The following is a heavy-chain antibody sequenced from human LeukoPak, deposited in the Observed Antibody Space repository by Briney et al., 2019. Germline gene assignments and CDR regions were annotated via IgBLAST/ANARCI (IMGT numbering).Heavy chain of an antibody. J-gene: IGHJ1*01. V-gene: IGHV1-46*01. Sequence: ASVKVSCKASGYTFTSYYMHWVRQAPGQGLAWMGIINPSGGSTSYAQKFQGRVTMTRDTSTSTVYMELSSLRSEDTAVYYCASNYYDSSGYRSGYFQHWGQGTLVTVSS. CDR3: ASNYYDSSGYRSGYFQH. D-gene: IGHD3-22*01. CDR2: INPSGGST. CDR1: GYTFTSYY.